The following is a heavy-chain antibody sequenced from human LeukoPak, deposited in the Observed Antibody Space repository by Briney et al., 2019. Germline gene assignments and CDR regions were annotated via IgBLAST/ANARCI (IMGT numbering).Heavy chain of an antibody. CDR3: ARGPIGSSSWYL. Sequence: SETLSLTCTVSGGSISSSSYYWGWIRQPPGKGLEWIGSIYYSGSTYYNPSLKSRVTISVDTSKNQFSLKLSSVTAADTAVYYCARGPIGSSSWYLWGQGTLVTVSS. J-gene: IGHJ4*02. D-gene: IGHD6-13*01. V-gene: IGHV4-39*07. CDR2: IYYSGST. CDR1: GGSISSSSYY.